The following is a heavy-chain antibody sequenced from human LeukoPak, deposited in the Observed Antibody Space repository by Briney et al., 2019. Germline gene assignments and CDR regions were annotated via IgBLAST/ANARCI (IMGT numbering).Heavy chain of an antibody. CDR1: GYTFTGYY. CDR2: INPNSGGT. CDR3: ARGDCSSTSCNDAFDI. D-gene: IGHD2-2*01. Sequence: ASVKVSCKASGYTFTGYYMHWVRQAPGQGLEWMGWINPNSGGTNYAQKFQGRVTVTRDTSISTAYMELSRLRSDDTAVYYCARGDCSSTSCNDAFDIWGQGTMVTVSS. J-gene: IGHJ3*02. V-gene: IGHV1-2*02.